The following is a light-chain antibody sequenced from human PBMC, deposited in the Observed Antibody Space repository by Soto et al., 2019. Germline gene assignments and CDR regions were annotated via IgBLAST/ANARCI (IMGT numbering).Light chain of an antibody. CDR2: GAS. Sequence: EIVLTQSPGTLSLSPGERATLSCRASQSVNSNYLAWYQQRPGQAPRLLICGASSRATGIPDRFSGSGSGTDFTLTISGLEPEDFAVYYCQQYDSSLYTFGQGTKLEIK. CDR1: QSVNSNY. CDR3: QQYDSSLYT. J-gene: IGKJ2*01. V-gene: IGKV3-20*01.